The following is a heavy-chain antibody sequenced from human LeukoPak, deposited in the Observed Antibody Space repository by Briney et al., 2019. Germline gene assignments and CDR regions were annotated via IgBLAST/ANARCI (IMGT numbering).Heavy chain of an antibody. V-gene: IGHV3-30*18. CDR3: AKQLWYYYGMDV. CDR2: ISYDGSNK. D-gene: IGHD5-18*01. CDR1: GFTFSSYG. Sequence: PRRSLRLSCAASGFTFSSYGMHWVRQAPGKGLEWVAVISYDGSNKYYADSVKGRFTISRDNSKNTLYLQMNSLRAEDTAVYYCAKQLWYYYGMDVWGKGTTVTVSS. J-gene: IGHJ6*04.